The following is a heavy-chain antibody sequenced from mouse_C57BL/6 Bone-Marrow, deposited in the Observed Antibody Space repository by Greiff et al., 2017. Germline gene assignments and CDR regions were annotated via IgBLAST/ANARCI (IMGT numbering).Heavy chain of an antibody. J-gene: IGHJ4*01. CDR2: IYPRSGNT. CDR3: ARQRLRKRGYAMDY. Sequence: VQLQQSGAELARPGASVKLSCKASGYTFPSYGISWVKQRTGQGLEWIGEIYPRSGNTYSNERFKGKATLTADKSSSTAYRELRSLTSEDSAVYFCARQRLRKRGYAMDYWGQGTSVTVSS. CDR1: GYTFPSYG. V-gene: IGHV1-81*01. D-gene: IGHD1-1*01.